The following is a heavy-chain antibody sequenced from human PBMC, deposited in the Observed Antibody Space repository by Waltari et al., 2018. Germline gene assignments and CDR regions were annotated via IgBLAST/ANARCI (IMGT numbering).Heavy chain of an antibody. CDR1: GFTASSYS. J-gene: IGHJ4*02. CDR2: ISSSSYI. Sequence: EVQLVESGGGLVKPGGSLRLSCAASGFTASSYSMNWVRPAPGKGLEWVSSISSSSYIYYADSVKGRFTISRDNAKNSLYLQMNSLRAEDTAVYYCARVRGIAAAGHYFDYWGQGTLVTVSS. D-gene: IGHD6-13*01. CDR3: ARVRGIAAAGHYFDY. V-gene: IGHV3-21*01.